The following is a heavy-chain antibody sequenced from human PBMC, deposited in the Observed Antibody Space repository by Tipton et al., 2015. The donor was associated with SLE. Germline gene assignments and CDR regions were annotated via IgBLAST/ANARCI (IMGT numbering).Heavy chain of an antibody. CDR2: IIPMLGLT. D-gene: IGHD3-22*01. J-gene: IGHJ6*02. CDR1: GGTFNSYT. V-gene: IGHV1-69*04. Sequence: QSGAEVKKPGSSVKVSCKASGGTFNSYTITWVRQAPGQGLEWMGRIIPMLGLTNYAQRVQGRVSMTRDTSTSIVYMELRGLNFDDTAVYFCARDGEYRWSGDHYYEHYGMDVWGQGTTVTVSS. CDR3: ARDGEYRWSGDHYYEHYGMDV.